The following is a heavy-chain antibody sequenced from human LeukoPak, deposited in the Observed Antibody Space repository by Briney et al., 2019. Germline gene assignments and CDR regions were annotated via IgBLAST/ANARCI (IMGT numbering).Heavy chain of an antibody. CDR3: ARINWNYFDY. CDR2: IYYSGNT. V-gene: IGHV4-59*08. J-gene: IGHJ4*02. Sequence: SETLSLTCTVSGGSISSYYWSWVRQPPGKGLECIGYIYYSGNTNYNPSLKSRLTMSADRSRNQFSLNLNSVTAADTAVYYCARINWNYFDYWGQGILVTVSP. CDR1: GGSISSYY. D-gene: IGHD1-1*01.